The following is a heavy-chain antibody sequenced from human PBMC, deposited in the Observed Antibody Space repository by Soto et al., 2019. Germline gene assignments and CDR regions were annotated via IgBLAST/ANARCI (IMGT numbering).Heavy chain of an antibody. CDR1: GVTLSIYA. D-gene: IGHD3-16*01. CDR3: ARALGRSVPFFDY. Sequence: LSSSACGVTLSIYAIIWVHQDPGKGLEWVSAISGSGGSTYYADSVKGRFTISRDNSKNTLYLQMNSLRAEDTAVYYCARALGRSVPFFDYWGQGTLVTVSS. CDR2: ISGSGGST. J-gene: IGHJ4*02. V-gene: IGHV3-23*01.